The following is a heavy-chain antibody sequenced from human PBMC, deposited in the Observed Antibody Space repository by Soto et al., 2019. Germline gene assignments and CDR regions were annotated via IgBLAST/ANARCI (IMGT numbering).Heavy chain of an antibody. D-gene: IGHD2-2*01. V-gene: IGHV3-33*01. J-gene: IGHJ6*02. CDR2: IWFDGSKK. CDR3: ARDRLVPYGYGMDV. Sequence: QMQLVESGGGVVQPGRSLRLSCAASGFTFRSYGIHWVRQAPGKGLEWVALIWFDGSKKYYVASVKGRFAVSRDNSKNTLYLQMTSLRVEDTAVYYCARDRLVPYGYGMDVWGQGTTVTVSS. CDR1: GFTFRSYG.